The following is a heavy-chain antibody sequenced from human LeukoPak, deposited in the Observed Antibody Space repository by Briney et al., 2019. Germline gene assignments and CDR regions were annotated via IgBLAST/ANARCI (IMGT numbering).Heavy chain of an antibody. CDR1: GFTFSDYY. D-gene: IGHD3-22*01. Sequence: GGSLRLSCAASGFTFSDYYMSWIRQAPGKGLEGVSYISSSGSTIYYADSVKGRFTISRDNAKNSLYLQMNSLRAEDTAVYYCARDPPYYDSSGYYYDYWGQGTLVTVSS. V-gene: IGHV3-11*01. CDR3: ARDPPYYDSSGYYYDY. J-gene: IGHJ4*02. CDR2: ISSSGSTI.